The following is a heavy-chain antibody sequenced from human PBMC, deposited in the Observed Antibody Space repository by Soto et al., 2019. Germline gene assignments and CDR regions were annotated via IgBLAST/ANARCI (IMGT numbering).Heavy chain of an antibody. Sequence: QVPLVESGGGVIQPGRSLRLSCAASGFTFSSYGMNWVRQGPGKGLEWVAVISYDGSHKYYADSVKGRFTISRDNSMDTLYLQMDSLSAEDTAVYYCAKAGYSATWWGNYFEYWGQGSPVTVSS. CDR1: GFTFSSYG. CDR2: ISYDGSHK. V-gene: IGHV3-30*18. D-gene: IGHD5-12*01. CDR3: AKAGYSATWWGNYFEY. J-gene: IGHJ4*02.